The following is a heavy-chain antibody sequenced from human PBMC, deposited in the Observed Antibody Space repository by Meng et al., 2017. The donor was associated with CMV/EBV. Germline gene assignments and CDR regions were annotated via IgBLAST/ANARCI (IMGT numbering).Heavy chain of an antibody. J-gene: IGHJ6*02. D-gene: IGHD1-26*01. CDR3: ARDGEVGATLYYYYGMDV. V-gene: IGHV3-7*01. CDR2: IKQDGSEK. Sequence: GESLKISCAASGFTFSSYWMSWVRQAPGKGLEWVANIKQDGSEKYYVDSVKGRFTISRDNAKNSLYLQMNSLRAEDTAVYYCARDGEVGATLYYYYGMDVWGQGTTVTVSS. CDR1: GFTFSSYW.